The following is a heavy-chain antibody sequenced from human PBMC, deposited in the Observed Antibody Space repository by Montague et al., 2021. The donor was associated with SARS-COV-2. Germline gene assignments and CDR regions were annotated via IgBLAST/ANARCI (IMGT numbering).Heavy chain of an antibody. Sequence: SLRLSCAASGFTFSGYAMHWVRQAPGKGLEWVAVISFDGNNKYYADSVKGRFTISRDNSKNTLYLQMNTLRAGDTTMYYCARGYGGSYWGALDYWGQGTLVTVSS. J-gene: IGHJ4*02. CDR1: GFTFSGYA. V-gene: IGHV3-30*04. D-gene: IGHD1-26*01. CDR2: ISFDGNNK. CDR3: ARGYGGSYWGALDY.